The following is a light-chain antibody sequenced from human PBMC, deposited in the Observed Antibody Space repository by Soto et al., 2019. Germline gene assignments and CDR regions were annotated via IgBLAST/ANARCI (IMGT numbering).Light chain of an antibody. Sequence: QSVLTQPPSASGTPGQSVTISCSGSSSNIGSNAVNWYQQLPGTAPKLLIYSNDQRPSGVPDLFSGSKSDTSASLAISGLQSEDEADYYCAAWDDNLNGWVFGGGTNLTVL. CDR3: AAWDDNLNGWV. CDR1: SSNIGSNA. J-gene: IGLJ3*02. V-gene: IGLV1-44*01. CDR2: SND.